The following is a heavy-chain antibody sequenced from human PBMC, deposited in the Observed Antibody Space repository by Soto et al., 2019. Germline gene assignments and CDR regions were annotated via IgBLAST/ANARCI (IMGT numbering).Heavy chain of an antibody. Sequence: QVQLVQSGAEVKKPGSSVKVSCKASGGTFSSYAISWVRQAPGQGLEWMGGIIPIFGTANYAQKFQGRVTITADESTSTAYMELSSLRSEDTAVYYCARDSSGSYYYYYGMDVWGQGTTVTVSS. J-gene: IGHJ6*02. CDR3: ARDSSGSYYYYYGMDV. D-gene: IGHD6-6*01. CDR1: GGTFSSYA. V-gene: IGHV1-69*01. CDR2: IIPIFGTA.